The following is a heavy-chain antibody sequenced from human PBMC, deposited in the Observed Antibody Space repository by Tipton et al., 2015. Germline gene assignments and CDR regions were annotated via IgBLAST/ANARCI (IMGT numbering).Heavy chain of an antibody. CDR1: GDSVSSKRVT. V-gene: IGHV6-1*01. CDR2: KYYKSKWYH. D-gene: IGHD1-26*01. Sequence: GLVKPSQTLSLTCDIYGDSVSSKRVTWNWIRQSPSRGLEWLGRKYYKSKWYHDYAISVQRRITLTADTSKDQFYLQLNSVTPDGSAVFYCARGRGLGLFDFWVQGTVVTVSS. CDR3: ARGRGLGLFDF. J-gene: IGHJ4*02.